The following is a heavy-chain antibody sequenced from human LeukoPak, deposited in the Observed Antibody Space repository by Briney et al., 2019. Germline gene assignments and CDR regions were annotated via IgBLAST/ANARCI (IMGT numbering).Heavy chain of an antibody. D-gene: IGHD2-2*01. Sequence: GGSLRLSCAASGFTFSTYDMSWVRQAPGKGLEWVSVISGSGAGTNYADSVKGRFTISRDNSKNTLYLQMNSLRAEDTALYYCAKDLIQPGHYLDYWGQGALVTVSS. CDR2: ISGSGAGT. J-gene: IGHJ4*02. V-gene: IGHV3-23*01. CDR3: AKDLIQPGHYLDY. CDR1: GFTFSTYD.